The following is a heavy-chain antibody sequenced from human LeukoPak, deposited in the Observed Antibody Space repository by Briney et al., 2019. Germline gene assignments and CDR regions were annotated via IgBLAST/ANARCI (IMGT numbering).Heavy chain of an antibody. CDR3: SRDRWHCRVNCDSVYYYSLDV. CDR1: GYMFTNYA. J-gene: IGHJ6*02. Sequence: ASVKVSCKASGYMFTNYAVQWVRQAPGQRLEWLGWINPGNGDTRYSQKFQGRVTITGDTPATTVYKELNSLTAEDTAVYYCSRDRWHCRVNCDSVYYYSLDVWGRGTTVAVSS. CDR2: INPGNGDT. V-gene: IGHV1-3*01. D-gene: IGHD1-1*01.